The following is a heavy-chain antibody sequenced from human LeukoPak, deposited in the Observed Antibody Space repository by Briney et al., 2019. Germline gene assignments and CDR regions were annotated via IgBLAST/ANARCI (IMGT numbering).Heavy chain of an antibody. V-gene: IGHV4-38-2*02. D-gene: IGHD4-17*01. Sequence: SETLSLTCTVSGHSISSGYYWGWIRQPPGKGLEWIGSIYHSGSTYYNPSLKSRVTISVDTSKNQFSLRLRSVTAADTALYYCARQDYDTSYFDPWGQGTLVTVSS. CDR2: IYHSGST. CDR1: GHSISSGYY. CDR3: ARQDYDTSYFDP. J-gene: IGHJ5*02.